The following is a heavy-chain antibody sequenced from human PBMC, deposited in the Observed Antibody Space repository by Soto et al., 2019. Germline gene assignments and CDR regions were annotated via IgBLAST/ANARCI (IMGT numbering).Heavy chain of an antibody. Sequence: QVQLVQSGAEVKKPGSSVKVSCKASGGTFSTSAISWVRQAPGQGLEWVGGIMPVFPTPDYAQNFQGRVTITADEATTTAYLELTSLRADDTAVYYCARDKDRLQLGGNYYYILEVWGQGTAITVSS. D-gene: IGHD1-1*01. CDR1: GGTFSTSA. V-gene: IGHV1-69*12. J-gene: IGHJ6*02. CDR3: ARDKDRLQLGGNYYYILEV. CDR2: IMPVFPTP.